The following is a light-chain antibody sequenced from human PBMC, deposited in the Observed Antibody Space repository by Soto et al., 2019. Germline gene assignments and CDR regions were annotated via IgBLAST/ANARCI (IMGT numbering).Light chain of an antibody. CDR2: GAS. CDR1: QSVSSSY. Sequence: EIVLTQSPGTLSLSPGERATLSCRASQSVSSSYLAWYQQKPGQAPRLLIYGASTRAIGIPARFSGRGSGTEFTLTISSLQSEDFAVYYCQQYNNWPPWTFGQGTKVDIK. CDR3: QQYNNWPPWT. V-gene: IGKV3-15*01. J-gene: IGKJ1*01.